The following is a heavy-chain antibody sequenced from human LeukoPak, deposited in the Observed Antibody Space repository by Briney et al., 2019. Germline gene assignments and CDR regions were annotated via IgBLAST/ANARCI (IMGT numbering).Heavy chain of an antibody. Sequence: GSLRLSCEVSGFTFSSYHMNWVRQPPGKGLEWVANVYRDGNTYYSPSLESRVTISVDTSKNLFSLKLSSLSAADTAVYYCVRLAALRGFYYYMDVWGKGTAVTVSS. V-gene: IGHV4-59*08. CDR3: VRLAALRGFYYYMDV. D-gene: IGHD6-25*01. CDR2: VYRDGNT. J-gene: IGHJ6*03. CDR1: GFTFSSYH.